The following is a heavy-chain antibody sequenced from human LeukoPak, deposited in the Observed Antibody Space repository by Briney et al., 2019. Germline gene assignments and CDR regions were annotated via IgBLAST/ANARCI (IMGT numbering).Heavy chain of an antibody. J-gene: IGHJ4*02. D-gene: IGHD2-21*01. V-gene: IGHV3-66*01. CDR1: GFTVRNNY. CDR2: IYSGGGT. CDR3: TRIFSERYGDFDY. Sequence: GGSLRLSCVASGFTVRNNYMSWVRQAPGKGLEWVSVIYSGGGTYYADSVKDRFTISRDNSKNTLYLQMNSLKVEDSAVYYCTRIFSERYGDFDYWGQGTLVAVSS.